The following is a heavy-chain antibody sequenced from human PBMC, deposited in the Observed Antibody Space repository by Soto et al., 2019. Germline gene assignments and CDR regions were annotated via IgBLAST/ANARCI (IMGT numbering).Heavy chain of an antibody. Sequence: GGSLSLSCAASGFTFSSYALSWVRQAPGKGLEWVSAISGSGGSTYYADSVKGRFTISRDNSKNTLYLQMNSLRAEDTAVYYCAKDRYYGSGSLWYYFDYWGQGTLVPVSS. CDR2: ISGSGGST. D-gene: IGHD3-10*01. CDR1: GFTFSSYA. J-gene: IGHJ4*02. V-gene: IGHV3-23*01. CDR3: AKDRYYGSGSLWYYFDY.